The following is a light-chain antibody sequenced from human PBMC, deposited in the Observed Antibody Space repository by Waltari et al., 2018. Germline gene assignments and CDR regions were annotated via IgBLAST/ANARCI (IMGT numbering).Light chain of an antibody. V-gene: IGLV2-8*01. CDR2: AVD. J-gene: IGLJ2*01. CDR3: SSYAGSNKLI. Sequence: QSALTQPPSASGAPGQPVLIYCPGTSGDLGAYKYLSWYQQSPGRAPALILYAVDRRPPGVPDRFSGSKSGNTASLTVSGLQTEDEGDYYCSSYAGSNKLIFGGVTKLTVL. CDR1: SGDLGAYKY.